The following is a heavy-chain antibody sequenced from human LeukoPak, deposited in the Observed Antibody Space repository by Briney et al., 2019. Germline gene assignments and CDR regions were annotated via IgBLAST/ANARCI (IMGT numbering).Heavy chain of an antibody. V-gene: IGHV1-69*04. Sequence: GASVKVSCKASGGTFSSYAISWVRQAPGQGLEWMGRIIPILGIANYAQKFQGRVTITADKSTSTAYMELSSLRSEDTAVYYCARGADGGNSDWFDPWGQGTLVTVSS. CDR1: GGTFSSYA. J-gene: IGHJ5*02. CDR3: ARGADGGNSDWFDP. D-gene: IGHD4-23*01. CDR2: IIPILGIA.